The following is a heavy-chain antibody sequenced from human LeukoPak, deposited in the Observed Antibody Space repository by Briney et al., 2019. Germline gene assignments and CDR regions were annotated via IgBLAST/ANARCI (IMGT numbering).Heavy chain of an antibody. D-gene: IGHD3-10*01. V-gene: IGHV3-30*18. CDR2: ISYDGSNK. CDR1: GFTFSSYG. J-gene: IGHJ4*02. Sequence: GRSLRLSCAASGFTFSSYGMHWVRQAPGKGLEWVAVISYDGSNKYYADSVKGRFTISRDNSKNTLYLQMNSLRAEDTAVYYCAKAVTWEVRGVVDFDYWGQGTPVTVFS. CDR3: AKAVTWEVRGVVDFDY.